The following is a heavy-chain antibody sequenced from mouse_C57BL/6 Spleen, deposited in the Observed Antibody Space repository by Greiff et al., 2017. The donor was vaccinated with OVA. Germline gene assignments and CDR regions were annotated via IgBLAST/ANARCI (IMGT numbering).Heavy chain of an antibody. CDR2: IHPNSGST. V-gene: IGHV1-64*01. Sequence: QVHVKQPGAELVKPGASVKLSCKASGYTFTSYWMHWVKQRPGQGLEWIGMIHPNSGSTNYNEKFKSKATLTVDKSSSTAYMQLSSLTSEDSAVYYCARLDGSSYKYWYFDVWGTGTTVTVSS. CDR3: ARLDGSSYKYWYFDV. J-gene: IGHJ1*03. CDR1: GYTFTSYW. D-gene: IGHD1-1*01.